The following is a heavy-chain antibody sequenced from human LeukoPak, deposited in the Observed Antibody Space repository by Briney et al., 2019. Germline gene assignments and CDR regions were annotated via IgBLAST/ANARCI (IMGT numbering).Heavy chain of an antibody. V-gene: IGHV4-61*01. D-gene: IGHD3-10*01. J-gene: IGHJ4*02. Sequence: PSETLSLTCTVSAGSVSNGIYYWSWLRQPPGKALEWIGYIYYTGTTYYIPSLEGRVTISVDTSKNQFSVKLNSVTAADTAVYYCARSQNYYGSGDYWSSGTLVTVSS. CDR2: IYYTGTT. CDR1: AGSVSNGIYY. CDR3: ARSQNYYGSGDY.